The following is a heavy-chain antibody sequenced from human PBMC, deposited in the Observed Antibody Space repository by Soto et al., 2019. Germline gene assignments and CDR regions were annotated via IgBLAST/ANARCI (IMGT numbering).Heavy chain of an antibody. V-gene: IGHV3-66*01. Sequence: GXSLRLSCAASGFTVSSNYMSWVRQAPGKGLEWVSVIYSGGSTYYADSVKGRFTISRDNSKNTLYLQMDSLRAEDTAVYYCARDGYDYIWGSYRYVDYWGQGTLVTVSS. D-gene: IGHD3-16*02. CDR2: IYSGGST. CDR1: GFTVSSNY. CDR3: ARDGYDYIWGSYRYVDY. J-gene: IGHJ4*02.